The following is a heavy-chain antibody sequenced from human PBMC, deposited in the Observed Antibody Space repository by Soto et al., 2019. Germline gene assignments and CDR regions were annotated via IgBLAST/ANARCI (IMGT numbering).Heavy chain of an antibody. CDR3: ARARTITRPFDY. Sequence: ESGGGLVKPGGSLRLSCAASGFTFSSYSMNWVRQAPGKGLEWVSSISSSSSYIYYADSVKGRFTISRDNAKNSLYLQMNSLRAEDTAVYYCARARTITRPFDYWGQGTLVTVSS. V-gene: IGHV3-21*01. CDR2: ISSSSSYI. J-gene: IGHJ4*02. CDR1: GFTFSSYS. D-gene: IGHD5-12*01.